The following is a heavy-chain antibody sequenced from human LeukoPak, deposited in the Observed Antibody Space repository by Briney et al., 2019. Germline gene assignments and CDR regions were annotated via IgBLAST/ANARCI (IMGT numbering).Heavy chain of an antibody. CDR3: AKLAKYFYGSETYYFFEH. V-gene: IGHV3-7*01. J-gene: IGHJ4*02. Sequence: GESLRLSCAASGFSFTTYWMSWVRQAPGKGLEWVANIKQDGTEKYYVDSVKGRFTISRDNAKNSLYLQMNSLRVEDTAVYYCAKLAKYFYGSETYYFFEHWGQGTPVTVSS. CDR1: GFSFTTYW. D-gene: IGHD3-10*01. CDR2: IKQDGTEK.